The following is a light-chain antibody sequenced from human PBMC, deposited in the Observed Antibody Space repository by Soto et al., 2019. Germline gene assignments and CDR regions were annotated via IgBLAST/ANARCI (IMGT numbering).Light chain of an antibody. V-gene: IGKV3-15*01. CDR1: QSVSTK. CDR3: QQYNNGYT. J-gene: IGKJ2*01. CDR2: GAS. Sequence: EIVMTQSPATLSVPPGERATLSCRASQSVSTKLAWYQQKPGQPSRLLIYGASTRATGIPARFSGSGSGTEFTLTISSPQSEDFAVYFCQQYNNGYTFGQGTKLEIK.